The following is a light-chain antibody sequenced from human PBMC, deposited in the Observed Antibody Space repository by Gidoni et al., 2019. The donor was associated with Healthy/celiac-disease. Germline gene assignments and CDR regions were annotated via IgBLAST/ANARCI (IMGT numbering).Light chain of an antibody. CDR3: KQSYSNLRT. J-gene: IGKJ1*01. CDR1: QSISSY. Sequence: DFQLTQSPSSLSASVGDRVTITCRASQSISSYLNWYQQKPGKAPKLLIYAASSLQSGVPSRFSGSGSGTDFTLTISSLQPEDFATYYCKQSYSNLRTFGQGTKVEIK. V-gene: IGKV1-39*01. CDR2: AAS.